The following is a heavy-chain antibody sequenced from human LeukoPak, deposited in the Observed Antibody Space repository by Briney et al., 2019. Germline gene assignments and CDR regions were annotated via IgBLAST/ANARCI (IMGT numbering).Heavy chain of an antibody. V-gene: IGHV4-59*01. CDR2: IYYSGST. J-gene: IGHJ6*03. Sequence: SETLSLTCTVSGGSISSYYWSWIRQPPRKGLEWIGYIYYSGSTNYNPSLKSRVTISVDTSKNQFSLKLSSVTAADTAVYYCARAATPGIAVAGTNYYMDVWGKGTTVTVSS. D-gene: IGHD6-19*01. CDR1: GGSISSYY. CDR3: ARAATPGIAVAGTNYYMDV.